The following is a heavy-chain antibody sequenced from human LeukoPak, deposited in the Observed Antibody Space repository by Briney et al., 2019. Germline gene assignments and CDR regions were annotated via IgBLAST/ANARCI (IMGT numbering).Heavy chain of an antibody. CDR2: ISAYNGNP. J-gene: IGHJ4*02. V-gene: IGHV1-18*01. CDR1: GGTFSSYA. Sequence: VKVSCKASGGTFSSYAISWVRQAPGQGLGWMGWISAYNGNPNYAQKLQGRVTMTTDTSTSTAYMELRSLRSDDTAVYYCARDLGGEEYYYDSSGYYPDYWGQGTLVTVSS. D-gene: IGHD3-22*01. CDR3: ARDLGGEEYYYDSSGYYPDY.